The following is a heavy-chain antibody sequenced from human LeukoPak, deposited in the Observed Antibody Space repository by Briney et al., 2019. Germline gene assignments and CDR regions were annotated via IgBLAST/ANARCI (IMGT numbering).Heavy chain of an antibody. CDR2: IVVGSGNT. Sequence: ASEKVSCKASGFTFTSSAMQWVRQARGQRLEWIGWIVVGSGNTNYAQKFQERVTITRDMSTSTAYMELSSLRSEDTAVYYCAAEYNFGSRDLYYYGMDVWGQGTTVTVSS. J-gene: IGHJ6*02. D-gene: IGHD1-20*01. CDR1: GFTFTSSA. V-gene: IGHV1-58*02. CDR3: AAEYNFGSRDLYYYGMDV.